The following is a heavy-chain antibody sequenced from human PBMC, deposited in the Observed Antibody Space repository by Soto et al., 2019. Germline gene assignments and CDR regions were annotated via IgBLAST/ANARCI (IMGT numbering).Heavy chain of an antibody. CDR1: GYTFTGYY. Sequence: QVQLVQSGAEVKKPGASVKVSCKASGYTFTGYYMHWVRQAPGQGLEWMVWINPNSGGTNYAQKFQVWVTMTGDTSLRTAYVELNRLRSDDTAVYYCARQTFVTGTTLSAFDYWGQGTLVTVSS. D-gene: IGHD1-7*01. CDR2: INPNSGGT. CDR3: ARQTFVTGTTLSAFDY. J-gene: IGHJ4*02. V-gene: IGHV1-2*04.